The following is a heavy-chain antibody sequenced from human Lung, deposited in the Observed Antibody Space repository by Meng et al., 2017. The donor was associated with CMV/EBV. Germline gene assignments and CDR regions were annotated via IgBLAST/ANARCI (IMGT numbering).Heavy chain of an antibody. CDR2: VDHRGST. J-gene: IGHJ5*02. V-gene: IGHV4-34*01. CDR1: GGSFSDYY. D-gene: IGHD2-8*01. CDR3: ARRASLVMVPANLRWFDP. Sequence: LXCAVYGGSFSDYYWSWFRQPPGEALEWIGEVDHRGSTNYNPSLRSRATISIDTSKLQFSLRLASVTAADSAVYFCARRASLVMVPANLRWFDPXGQGXRVTVSS.